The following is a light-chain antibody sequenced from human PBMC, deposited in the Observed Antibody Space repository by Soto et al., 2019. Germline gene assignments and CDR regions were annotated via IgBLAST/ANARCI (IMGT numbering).Light chain of an antibody. Sequence: QSALTQPPSASGSPGQSVTISCPGTSSDVGGYNYVSWYQQHPGKAPKLMIYEVSKRPSGVPDRFSGSKSGNTASRTVSGLQAEDEADYYCSSYAGSNTVVFGGGTKVTVL. V-gene: IGLV2-8*01. J-gene: IGLJ2*01. CDR3: SSYAGSNTVV. CDR1: SSDVGGYNY. CDR2: EVS.